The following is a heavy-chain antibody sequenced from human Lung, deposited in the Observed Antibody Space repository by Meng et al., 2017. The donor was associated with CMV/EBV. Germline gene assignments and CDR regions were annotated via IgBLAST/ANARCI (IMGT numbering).Heavy chain of an antibody. J-gene: IGHJ1*01. Sequence: CNVSGGSVSSRSYYRGWIRQSPGRGLEWIGSIYYSGSTYYNPSLKSRVTISGDMSTNQLSLKLSSVTAADTAVYFCARDFGGGSYYPYLQLWGQGXLVTVSS. D-gene: IGHD1-26*01. CDR3: ARDFGGGSYYPYLQL. CDR2: IYYSGST. CDR1: GGSVSSRSYY. V-gene: IGHV4-39*07.